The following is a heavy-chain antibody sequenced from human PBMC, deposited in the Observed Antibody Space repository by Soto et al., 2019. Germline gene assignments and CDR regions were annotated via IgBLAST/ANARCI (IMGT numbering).Heavy chain of an antibody. CDR2: INHRGNT. Sequence: PSETLSLTCAVYGASLSGNYCNWLRQPPGKGLEWIGEINHRGNTNYNPSLRRRVTISIDTSKNQLSLNLRSVSAADTAVYYCARGRGEFDAWGKGTPVTVSS. V-gene: IGHV4-34*01. CDR1: GASLSGNY. D-gene: IGHD2-21*01. CDR3: ARGRGEFDA. J-gene: IGHJ5*02.